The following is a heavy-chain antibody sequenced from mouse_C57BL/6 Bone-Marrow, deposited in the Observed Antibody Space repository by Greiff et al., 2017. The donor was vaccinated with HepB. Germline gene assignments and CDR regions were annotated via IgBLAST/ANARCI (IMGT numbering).Heavy chain of an antibody. CDR1: GYTFTSYW. J-gene: IGHJ3*01. Sequence: QVQLQQPGAELVKPGASVKLSCKASGYTFTSYWMHWVKQRPGQGLEWIGMIHPNSGSTNYNEKFKSKATLTVDKSSSTAYMQLSGLTSEDSAVYYCARTFDYWFAYWGQGTLVTVSA. V-gene: IGHV1-64*01. CDR3: ARTFDYWFAY. D-gene: IGHD2-4*01. CDR2: IHPNSGST.